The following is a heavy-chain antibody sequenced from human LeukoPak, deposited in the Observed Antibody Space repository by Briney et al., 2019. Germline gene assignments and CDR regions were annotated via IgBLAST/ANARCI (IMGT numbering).Heavy chain of an antibody. CDR3: ARRGNHYYDSSGYYYGRVLDY. CDR2: INHSGST. D-gene: IGHD3-22*01. CDR1: GGSFSGYY. Sequence: SETLSLTCAVYGGSFSGYYWSWIRQPPGKGPEWIGEINHSGSTNYNPSLKSRVTISVDTSKNQFSLKLSSVTAADTAVYYCARRGNHYYDSSGYYYGRVLDYWGQGTLVAVSS. V-gene: IGHV4-34*01. J-gene: IGHJ4*02.